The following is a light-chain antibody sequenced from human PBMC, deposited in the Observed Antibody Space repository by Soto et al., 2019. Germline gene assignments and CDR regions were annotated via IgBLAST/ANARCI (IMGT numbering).Light chain of an antibody. V-gene: IGKV3-20*01. J-gene: IGKJ1*01. CDR1: QSVSSSY. CDR2: GVS. Sequence: EIVVTQSPGTLSLSPGERATLSCRARQSVSSSYLAWYQQKPGQAPRLLIYGVSSRATGIPDRFSGSGSGKDFTITISRLEPDDFAVYYCQQYGSSPRTFGQGTKVEIK. CDR3: QQYGSSPRT.